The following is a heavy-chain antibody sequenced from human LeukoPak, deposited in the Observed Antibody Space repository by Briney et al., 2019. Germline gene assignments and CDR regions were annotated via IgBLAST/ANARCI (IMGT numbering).Heavy chain of an antibody. V-gene: IGHV3-11*04. D-gene: IGHD3-22*01. Sequence: GGSLRLSCAASGFTFSDYYMSWIRQAPGKGLEWVSYISSSGSTIYYADSVKGRFTISRDNAKNSLYLQMNSLRAEDTAVYYCARNGPYDSSGYYYFDYWGQGTLVTVSS. CDR1: GFTFSDYY. CDR3: ARNGPYDSSGYYYFDY. J-gene: IGHJ4*02. CDR2: ISSSGSTI.